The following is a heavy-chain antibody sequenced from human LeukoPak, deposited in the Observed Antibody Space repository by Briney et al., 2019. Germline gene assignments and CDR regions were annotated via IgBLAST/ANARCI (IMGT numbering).Heavy chain of an antibody. J-gene: IGHJ6*02. CDR1: GGSISSSSYY. CDR3: ARTVVTDYYYGMDV. Sequence: PSETLSLTCTASGGSISSSSYYWGWIRQPPGKGLEWIGSIYYSGSTYYNPSLKSRVTISVDTSKNQFSLKLSSVTAADTAVYYCARTVVTDYYYGMDVWGQGTTVTVSS. V-gene: IGHV4-39*07. D-gene: IGHD4-23*01. CDR2: IYYSGST.